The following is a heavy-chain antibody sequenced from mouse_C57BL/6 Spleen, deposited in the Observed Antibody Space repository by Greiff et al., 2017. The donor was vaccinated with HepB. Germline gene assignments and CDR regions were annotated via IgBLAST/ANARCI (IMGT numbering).Heavy chain of an antibody. J-gene: IGHJ1*03. Sequence: VQLKESGPGLVKPSQSLSLTCSVTGYSITSGYYWNWIRQFPGNKLEWMGYISYDGSNNYNPSLKNRISITRDTSKNQFFLKLNSVTTEDTATYYCARERGSSHYWYFDVWGTGTTVTVSS. CDR3: ARERGSSHYWYFDV. V-gene: IGHV3-6*01. CDR2: ISYDGSN. D-gene: IGHD1-1*01. CDR1: GYSITSGYY.